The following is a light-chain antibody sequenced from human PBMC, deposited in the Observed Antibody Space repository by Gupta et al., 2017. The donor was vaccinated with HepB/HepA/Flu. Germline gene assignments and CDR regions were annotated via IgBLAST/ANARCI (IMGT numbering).Light chain of an antibody. CDR1: QSVSID. J-gene: IGKJ4*01. Sequence: IIMTQSPGTLSLSPGERATLSCRASQSVSIDLAWYQQRPGQAPRLLIYDASKRATGIPDKFSGSGSGTDFTLTISGLEPEDFALYYCQQRTDWPTFGGGTKVEI. V-gene: IGKV3-11*01. CDR2: DAS. CDR3: QQRTDWPT.